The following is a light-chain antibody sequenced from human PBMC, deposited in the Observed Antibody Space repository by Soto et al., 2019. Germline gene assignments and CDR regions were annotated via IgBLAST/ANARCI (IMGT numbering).Light chain of an antibody. V-gene: IGKV3-20*01. CDR3: QQYDSSPLT. CDR2: GAS. Sequence: EIVLTQSPGTLSLSPGERATLSCRASQSVSSSFLAWYQQKPGQAPRLLIYGASNRATGIPDRFSGSGSGTDFTLTISRLEPEDFAVYYCQQYDSSPLTFVQGTKVEIK. J-gene: IGKJ1*01. CDR1: QSVSSSF.